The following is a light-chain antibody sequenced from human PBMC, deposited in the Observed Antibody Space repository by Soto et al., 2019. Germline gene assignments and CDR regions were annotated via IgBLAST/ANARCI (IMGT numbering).Light chain of an antibody. J-gene: IGKJ3*01. CDR3: QQYNNWLRT. CDR2: GAS. V-gene: IGKV3-15*01. CDR1: QSVSSN. Sequence: EIVMTQSPANLSVSPGERAILSCRASQSVSSNLAWYQQKPGQAPRLLIYGASTRATGIPDRFSGSGSGTEFTLTISSLQSEDFAVYYCQQYNNWLRTFGPGTKVDIK.